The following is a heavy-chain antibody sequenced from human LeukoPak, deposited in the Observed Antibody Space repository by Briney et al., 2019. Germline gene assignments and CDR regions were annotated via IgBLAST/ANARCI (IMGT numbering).Heavy chain of an antibody. CDR2: IYSGGST. J-gene: IGHJ4*02. Sequence: GGSLRLSCAASGFTVSSNYMIWVRQAPGKGLEWVSVIYSGGSTYYADSVKGRFTISRDNSKNTLYLQMNSLRAEDTAVYYCARVFPEATHFDYWGQGTLVTVSS. CDR1: GFTVSSNY. D-gene: IGHD5-12*01. CDR3: ARVFPEATHFDY. V-gene: IGHV3-53*01.